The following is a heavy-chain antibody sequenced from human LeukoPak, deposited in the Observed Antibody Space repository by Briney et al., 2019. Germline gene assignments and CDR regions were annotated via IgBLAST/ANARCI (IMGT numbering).Heavy chain of an antibody. D-gene: IGHD3-3*01. CDR3: AKGPYYDFWSGYYSSY. CDR1: GFTFSSYS. Sequence: PGGSLRLSCAASGFTFSSYSINWVRQAPGKGLEWVSAISGSGGSTYYADSVKGRFTISRDNSKNTLYLQMNSLRAEDTAVYYCAKGPYYDFWSGYYSSYWGQGTLVTVSS. V-gene: IGHV3-23*01. CDR2: ISGSGGST. J-gene: IGHJ4*02.